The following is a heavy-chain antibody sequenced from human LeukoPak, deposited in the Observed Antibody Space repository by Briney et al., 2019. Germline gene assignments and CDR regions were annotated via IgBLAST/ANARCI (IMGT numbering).Heavy chain of an antibody. Sequence: GESLKISCKGSGYSSTSYWIGWVRQMPGKGLEWVGIIYPGDSDTRYSPSFQGQVTISADKSISTAYLQWSSLKASDTAMYYCARRGYCSSTSCSEGELGYWGQGTLATVSS. CDR2: IYPGDSDT. J-gene: IGHJ4*02. V-gene: IGHV5-51*01. D-gene: IGHD2-2*01. CDR3: ARRGYCSSTSCSEGELGY. CDR1: GYSSTSYW.